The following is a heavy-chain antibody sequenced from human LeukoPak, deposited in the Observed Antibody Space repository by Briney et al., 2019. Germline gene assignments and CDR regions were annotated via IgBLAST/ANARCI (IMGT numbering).Heavy chain of an antibody. D-gene: IGHD2-2*01. CDR1: GYTFTSYY. CDR2: INPSGGST. Sequence: ASVRVSCTASGYTFTSYYMHWVRQAPGRGLEWMGVINPSGGSTYYAQTVQGRVTITRDISTSTVCMELSSLRSEDTAVYYCARASRAIFDYWGRGTLVTVSS. CDR3: ARASRAIFDY. V-gene: IGHV1-46*04. J-gene: IGHJ4*02.